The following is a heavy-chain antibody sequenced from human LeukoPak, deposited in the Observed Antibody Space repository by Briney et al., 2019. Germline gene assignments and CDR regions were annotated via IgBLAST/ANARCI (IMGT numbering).Heavy chain of an antibody. CDR2: ISSSGSTI. CDR1: GFTFSSYE. D-gene: IGHD3-10*01. V-gene: IGHV3-48*03. CDR3: ASYCSSTSCYHYYGSGSYYS. J-gene: IGHJ5*02. Sequence: PGGSLRLSCAASGFTFSSYEMNWVRQAPGKGLEWVSYISSSGSTIYYADSVKGRFTISRDNAKNSLYLQMNSLRAEDTAVYYCASYCSSTSCYHYYGSGSYYSWGQGTLVTVPS.